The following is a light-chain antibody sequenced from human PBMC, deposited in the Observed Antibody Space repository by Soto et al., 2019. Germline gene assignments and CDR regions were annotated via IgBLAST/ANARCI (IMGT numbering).Light chain of an antibody. CDR3: QQRTNWPLT. J-gene: IGKJ4*01. CDR2: DAS. V-gene: IGKV3-11*01. CDR1: RSVTTF. Sequence: EIVLTQSPATLSLYPGERATLSCRASRSVTTFLAWYQQKPGQAPRLLLYDASKRATGVPTRFSGSGSGTDFILTIPSLEPEDFAVYYCQQRTNWPLTFGGGTKVERK.